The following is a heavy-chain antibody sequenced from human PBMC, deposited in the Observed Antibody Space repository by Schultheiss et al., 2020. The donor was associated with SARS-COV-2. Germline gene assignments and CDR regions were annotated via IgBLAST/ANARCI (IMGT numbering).Heavy chain of an antibody. D-gene: IGHD3-3*01. V-gene: IGHV3-23*01. CDR1: GFTFSSYA. CDR3: ATFLSSYYDIWSGYYPYDDFVI. Sequence: GGSLRLSCAASGFTFSSYAMSWVRQAPGKGLEWVSAISGSGGSTYYADSVKGRFTISRDNSKNTLYLQMNSLRAEDTAVYYCATFLSSYYDIWSGYYPYDDFVIWGQGTLVTVSS. J-gene: IGHJ3*02. CDR2: ISGSGGST.